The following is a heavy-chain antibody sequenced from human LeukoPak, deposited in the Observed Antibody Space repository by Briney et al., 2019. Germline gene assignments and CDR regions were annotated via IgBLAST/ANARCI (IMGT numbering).Heavy chain of an antibody. J-gene: IGHJ4*02. D-gene: IGHD2-2*01. CDR2: ISGDGGST. CDR1: GFTFDDHA. V-gene: IGHV3-43*02. CDR3: AKDIYCSSTSCHAPFDS. Sequence: PGGSLRLSCAASGFTFDDHAMHSVRQAPGKGLEWVSLISGDGGSTYYADSVKGRFTISRDNSKNSLYLQMNSLRTEDTALYYCAKDIYCSSTSCHAPFDSWGQGTLVTVSS.